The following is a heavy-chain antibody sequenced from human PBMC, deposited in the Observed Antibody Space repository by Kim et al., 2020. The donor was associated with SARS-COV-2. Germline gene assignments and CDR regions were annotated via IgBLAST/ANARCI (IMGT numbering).Heavy chain of an antibody. Sequence: ASVKVSCKASGYTFTSYAMHWVRQAPGQRLEWMGWINAGNGNTKYSQKFQGRVTITRDPSASTAYMELSSLRSEDTAVYYCARSHRWQLWIARGDWFDPWGQGTLVTVSS. J-gene: IGHJ5*02. V-gene: IGHV1-3*01. CDR1: GYTFTSYA. CDR2: INAGNGNT. CDR3: ARSHRWQLWIARGDWFDP. D-gene: IGHD5-18*01.